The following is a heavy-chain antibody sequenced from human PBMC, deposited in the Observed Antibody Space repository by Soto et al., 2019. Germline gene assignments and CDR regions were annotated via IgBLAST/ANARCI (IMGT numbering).Heavy chain of an antibody. Sequence: PGGSLRLSCAASGFTFSSYAMSWVRQAPGKGLEWVSAISGSGGSTYYADSVKGRFTISRDNSKNTLYLQLNSLRAEDTAVYYCAKSSGTVTTSLGSYYYYYGMDVWGQGTTVTVSS. CDR3: AKSSGTVTTSLGSYYYYYGMDV. CDR1: GFTFSSYA. CDR2: ISGSGGST. V-gene: IGHV3-23*01. D-gene: IGHD4-4*01. J-gene: IGHJ6*02.